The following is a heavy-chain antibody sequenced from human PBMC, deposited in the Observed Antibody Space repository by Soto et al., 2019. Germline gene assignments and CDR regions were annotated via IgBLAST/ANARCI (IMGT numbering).Heavy chain of an antibody. D-gene: IGHD6-19*01. CDR1: GGSISSGGYS. Sequence: QLQLQESGSGLVKPSQTLSLTCAVSGGSISSGGYSWSWIRQPPGKRLEWIGYIYHSGSTYYNPSLKSRFTISVDRSKNQFSLKLSCVTAADTAVYYCASAGGLGAVAADYWGQGTLVTVSS. CDR2: IYHSGST. V-gene: IGHV4-30-2*01. CDR3: ASAGGLGAVAADY. J-gene: IGHJ4*02.